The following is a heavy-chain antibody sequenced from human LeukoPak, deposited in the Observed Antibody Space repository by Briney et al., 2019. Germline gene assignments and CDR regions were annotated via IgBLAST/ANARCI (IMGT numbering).Heavy chain of an antibody. D-gene: IGHD2-21*01. CDR2: IKQDGNEK. CDR3: ARDKGGDEGSKFVS. Sequence: GGSLRLSCAASGFTFSSYWMSWVRQVPGKGLEWVANIKQDGNEKHYVDSVKGRFTISRDNAKNSLYLQMNSLRAEDTAFYYCARDKGGDEGSKFVSWGQGTLVTVSS. J-gene: IGHJ4*02. V-gene: IGHV3-7*03. CDR1: GFTFSSYW.